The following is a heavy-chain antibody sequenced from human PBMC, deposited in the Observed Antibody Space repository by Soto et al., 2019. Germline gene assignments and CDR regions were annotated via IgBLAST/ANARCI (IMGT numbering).Heavy chain of an antibody. CDR2: ISYDGSNK. CDR3: AKGAGDYGYGLDV. D-gene: IGHD4-17*01. Sequence: QVQLVESGGGVVQPGRSLRLSCAASGFTFSSYGMHWVRQAPGKGLEWVAVISYDGSNKYYADSVKGRFTISRDNSKNTLYLQMNSLRAEDTAVYYFAKGAGDYGYGLDVWGQGTTVTVSS. J-gene: IGHJ6*02. CDR1: GFTFSSYG. V-gene: IGHV3-30*18.